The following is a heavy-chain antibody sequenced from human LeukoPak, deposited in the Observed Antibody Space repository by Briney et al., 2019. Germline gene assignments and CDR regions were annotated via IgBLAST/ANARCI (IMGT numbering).Heavy chain of an antibody. V-gene: IGHV1-2*06. D-gene: IGHD4-23*01. Sequence: ASVKVSCKASGYTFTAYFRHWVRQAPGQGLEWMGRINPNSGGANYGQKFQGRVTMTRDRSITTAYMELSRLRSDDTAMYYCARDQGDGGNTFDPWGQGTLVTVSS. CDR2: INPNSGGA. J-gene: IGHJ5*02. CDR1: GYTFTAYF. CDR3: ARDQGDGGNTFDP.